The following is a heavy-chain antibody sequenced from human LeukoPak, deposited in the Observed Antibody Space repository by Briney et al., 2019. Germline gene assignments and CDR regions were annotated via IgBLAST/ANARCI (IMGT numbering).Heavy chain of an antibody. J-gene: IGHJ6*02. CDR2: IYYSGST. D-gene: IGHD5-18*01. Sequence: SETLSLTCTVSGVSVSSASYYWSWIRQPPGKGLEWIGYIYYSGSTNYNPSLKSRVTISVDTSKNQFSLKLSSVTAADTAVYYCASLTHTAMDYYYYGMDVWGQGTTVTVSS. CDR3: ASLTHTAMDYYYYGMDV. V-gene: IGHV4-61*01. CDR1: GVSVSSASYY.